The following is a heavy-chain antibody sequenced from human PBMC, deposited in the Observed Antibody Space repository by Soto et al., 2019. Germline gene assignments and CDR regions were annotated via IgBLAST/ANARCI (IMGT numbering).Heavy chain of an antibody. J-gene: IGHJ6*02. CDR2: MNPYSSNT. Sequence: QVQLVQSGAEVKKPGASVKVSCKASGYTFTSDDINWVRQATGQGLEWMGWMNPYSSNTGYAQKFQGRVNMTRNTSISTAYRELSSLRSEDTAVYYCAREHTYYGMDVWGQGTTVTVSS. CDR3: AREHTYYGMDV. CDR1: GYTFTSDD. V-gene: IGHV1-8*01.